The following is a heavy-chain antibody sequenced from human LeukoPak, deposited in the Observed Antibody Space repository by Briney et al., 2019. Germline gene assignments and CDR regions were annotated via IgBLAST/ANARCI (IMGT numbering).Heavy chain of an antibody. CDR3: ARDKWGAVAGLDY. Sequence: GGSLRLSCAASGFTVSSNYMSWVRQAPGKGLEWVSVIYSGGSTYYADSVKCRFTISRDNSKNTLYLQMNSLRAEDTAVYYCARDKWGAVAGLDYWGQGTLVTVSS. J-gene: IGHJ4*02. D-gene: IGHD6-19*01. V-gene: IGHV3-53*01. CDR2: IYSGGST. CDR1: GFTVSSNY.